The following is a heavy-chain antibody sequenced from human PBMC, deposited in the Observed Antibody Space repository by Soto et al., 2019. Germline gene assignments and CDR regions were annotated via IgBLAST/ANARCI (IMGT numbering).Heavy chain of an antibody. J-gene: IGHJ4*02. CDR1: GVSITSNY. CDR3: ARDSPSSGRSFDL. V-gene: IGHV4-4*07. D-gene: IGHD1-26*01. CDR2: IFHTGAT. Sequence: SETLSLTCNVSGVSITSNYWNWVRQPAGKRREWIGRIFHTGATNVNSNLRSRVIMSIDTSKNQSSLKLRPVTAADTAVYYCARDSPSSGRSFDLWGQGILVTVS.